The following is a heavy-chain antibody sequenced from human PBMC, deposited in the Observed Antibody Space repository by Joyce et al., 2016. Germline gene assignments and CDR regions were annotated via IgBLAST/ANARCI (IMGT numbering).Heavy chain of an antibody. D-gene: IGHD6-25*01. CDR3: AKILTATYSSGWFLDY. Sequence: QVQLVESGGGVVQPGRSLRLSCAASGLTLSNYGVHWVRQAAGKEVEWVAVVSCDGIYKYYADSVKGRFTISRDNSKNTVFLEMNSLRTEDTAVYYCAKILTATYSSGWFLDYWGQGTLVTVSS. CDR2: VSCDGIYK. V-gene: IGHV3-30*18. J-gene: IGHJ4*02. CDR1: GLTLSNYG.